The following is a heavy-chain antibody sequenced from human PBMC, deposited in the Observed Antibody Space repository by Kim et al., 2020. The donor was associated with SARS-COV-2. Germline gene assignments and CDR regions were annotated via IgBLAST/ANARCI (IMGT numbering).Heavy chain of an antibody. CDR3: TRETDWSFDI. J-gene: IGHJ3*02. V-gene: IGHV3-48*02. Sequence: GGSLRLYCAASGFTFNYYSMNWVRQAPGKGPEWLSYISSNSKTISHADSVKGRFTISRDNAKNSLFLQMNSLRDEDTAVYYCTRETDWSFDIWGQGTKVTVSS. CDR1: GFTFNYYS. D-gene: IGHD2-21*01. CDR2: ISSNSKTI.